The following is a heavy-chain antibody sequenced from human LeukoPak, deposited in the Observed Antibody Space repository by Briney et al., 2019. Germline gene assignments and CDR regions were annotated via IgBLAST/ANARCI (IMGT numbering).Heavy chain of an antibody. V-gene: IGHV4-39*01. CDR2: IYYSGST. CDR1: GGSISSSSYY. J-gene: IGHJ4*02. D-gene: IGHD6-19*01. CDR3: ARQSARSSGWY. Sequence: PSETLSLTCTVSGGSISSSSYYWGWIRQPPGMGLEWIGSIYYSGSTYYNPSLKSRVTISVDTSKNQFSLKLSSVTAADTAVYYCARQSARSSGWYWGQGTLVTVSS.